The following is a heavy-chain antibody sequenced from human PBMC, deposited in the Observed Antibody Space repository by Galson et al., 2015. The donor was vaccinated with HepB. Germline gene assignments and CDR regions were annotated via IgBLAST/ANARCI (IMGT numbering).Heavy chain of an antibody. D-gene: IGHD3-16*01. CDR3: VRGGGFAGTAPFGY. J-gene: IGHJ4*02. CDR1: GYIFTTYY. CDR2: ITAIGST. V-gene: IGHV1-46*03. Sequence: SCKASGYIFTTYYMHWVRQAPGQGLEWMGAITAIGSTTYAQSFQGRVTVTRDTSTSTVYMDLSSLRSDDTAVYYCVRGGGFAGTAPFGYWGQGTLVTVSS.